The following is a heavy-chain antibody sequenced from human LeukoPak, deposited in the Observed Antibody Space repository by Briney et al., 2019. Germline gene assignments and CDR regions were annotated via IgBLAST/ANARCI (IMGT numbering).Heavy chain of an antibody. Sequence: ESLKISCKGSGFSFTSHWIGWVRQMPGKGLEWMGIIYPGDSDTRYSPSFQGQVTISADKSISTAYLQWSSLKASDTAMYYCARQLVAAAHPDYWGQGTLVTVSS. CDR3: ARQLVAAAHPDY. D-gene: IGHD2-15*01. CDR1: GFSFTSHW. J-gene: IGHJ4*02. CDR2: IYPGDSDT. V-gene: IGHV5-51*01.